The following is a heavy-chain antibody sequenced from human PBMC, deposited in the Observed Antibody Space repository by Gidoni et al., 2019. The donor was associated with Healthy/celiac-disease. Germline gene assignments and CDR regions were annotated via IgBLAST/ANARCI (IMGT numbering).Heavy chain of an antibody. Sequence: EVQLVESGGGVLRPGGSLRLSCAASGFPFDDYGMSWVRQAPGKGLEWVSGINGNGGSTGYADSVKGRFTISRDNAKNSLYLQMNSLRAEDTALYHCAREMGVVRGVLDYWGQGTLVTVSS. V-gene: IGHV3-20*01. CDR2: INGNGGST. CDR1: GFPFDDYG. CDR3: AREMGVVRGVLDY. J-gene: IGHJ4*02. D-gene: IGHD3-10*01.